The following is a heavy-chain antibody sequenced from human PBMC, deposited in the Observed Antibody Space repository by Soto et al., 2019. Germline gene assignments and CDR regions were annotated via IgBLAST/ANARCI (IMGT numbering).Heavy chain of an antibody. Sequence: GGSLRLSCAASGFTFSSYSMNWVRQAPGKGLEWVSSISSSSSYIYYADSVKGRFTISRDNAKNSLYLQMNSLRAEDTAVYYCATGALTGYSSGWSLLGMDVWGQGTTVTVSS. V-gene: IGHV3-21*01. CDR3: ATGALTGYSSGWSLLGMDV. CDR1: GFTFSSYS. D-gene: IGHD6-19*01. J-gene: IGHJ6*02. CDR2: ISSSSSYI.